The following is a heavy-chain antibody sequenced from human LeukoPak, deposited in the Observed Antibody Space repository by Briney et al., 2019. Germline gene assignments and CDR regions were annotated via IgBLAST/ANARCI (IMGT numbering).Heavy chain of an antibody. J-gene: IGHJ4*02. CDR3: ARRRDSSGYYLRYYFDY. CDR1: GGSISNSSYY. Sequence: SETLSLTCTVSGGSISNSSYYWGWIRQPPGKGLEWIGSIYYSGSTYYNPSLKSRVTISVDTSKNQFSLKLSSVTAADTAVYYCARRRDSSGYYLRYYFDYWGQRTLVTVSS. V-gene: IGHV4-39*01. CDR2: IYYSGST. D-gene: IGHD3-22*01.